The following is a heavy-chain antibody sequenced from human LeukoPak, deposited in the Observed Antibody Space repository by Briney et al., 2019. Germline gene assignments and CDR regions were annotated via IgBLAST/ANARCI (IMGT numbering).Heavy chain of an antibody. CDR3: ARDLIVVVPAAVYCYYMDV. CDR1: GYSISSGYY. Sequence: SETLSLTCTVSGYSISSGYYWGWIRQPPGKGLGWIGSIYHSGSTYYNPSLKSRVTISVDTSKNQFSLKLSSVTAADTAVYYCARDLIVVVPAAVYCYYMDVWGKGTTVTVSS. D-gene: IGHD2-2*01. CDR2: IYHSGST. V-gene: IGHV4-38-2*02. J-gene: IGHJ6*03.